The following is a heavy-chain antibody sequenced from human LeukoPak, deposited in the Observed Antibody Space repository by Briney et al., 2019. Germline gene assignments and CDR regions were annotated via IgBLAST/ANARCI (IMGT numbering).Heavy chain of an antibody. CDR1: GFTFSNAW. J-gene: IGHJ4*02. CDR2: IKSKTDGGTT. CDR3: TTDPPVTFGGVIVDTY. Sequence: GGSLRLSCAASGFTFSNAWMNWVHQAPGKGLEWVGRIKSKTDGGTTDYAAPVKGRFTISRDDSKNTLYLQLNSLKTEDTAVYYCTTDPPVTFGGVIVDTYWGQGTLVTVPS. V-gene: IGHV3-15*01. D-gene: IGHD3-16*02.